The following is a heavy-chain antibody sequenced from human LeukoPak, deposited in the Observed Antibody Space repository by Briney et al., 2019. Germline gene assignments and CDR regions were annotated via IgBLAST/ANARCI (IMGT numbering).Heavy chain of an antibody. CDR3: ARSLIVGAHFDY. Sequence: PEGSLRLSCAASGLTFSSYAMHWVRQAPGKGLEWVAVISYDGSNKYYADSVKGRFTISRDNSKNTLYLQMNSLRAEDTAVYYCARSLIVGAHFDYWGQGTLVTVSS. V-gene: IGHV3-30-3*01. D-gene: IGHD1-26*01. J-gene: IGHJ4*02. CDR2: ISYDGSNK. CDR1: GLTFSSYA.